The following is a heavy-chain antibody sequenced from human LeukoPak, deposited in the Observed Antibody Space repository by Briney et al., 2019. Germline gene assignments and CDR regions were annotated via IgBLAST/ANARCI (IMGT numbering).Heavy chain of an antibody. D-gene: IGHD3-10*01. CDR3: ARARIFKRITMVRGVEAEYYYYYYMDV. V-gene: IGHV4-34*01. CDR1: GGSFSGYY. CDR2: INHSGST. Sequence: KPSETLSLTCAVYGGSFSGYYWSWIRQPPGKGLEWIGEINHSGSTYYNPSLKSRVTISVDTSKNQFSLKLSSVTAADTAVYYCARARIFKRITMVRGVEAEYYYYYYMDVWGKGTTVTVSS. J-gene: IGHJ6*03.